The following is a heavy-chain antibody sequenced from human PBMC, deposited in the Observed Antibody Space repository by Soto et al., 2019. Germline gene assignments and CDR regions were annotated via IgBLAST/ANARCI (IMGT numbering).Heavy chain of an antibody. Sequence: ASVKVSCKASGYTFTSYGISWVRQAPGQGLEWMGWISAYNGNTNYAQKLQGRVTMTTDTSTSTAYMELRSLRSDDTAVYYCARTINYDILTGYHYWGQGTLVTVS. CDR1: GYTFTSYG. J-gene: IGHJ4*02. D-gene: IGHD3-9*01. CDR2: ISAYNGNT. CDR3: ARTINYDILTGYHY. V-gene: IGHV1-18*01.